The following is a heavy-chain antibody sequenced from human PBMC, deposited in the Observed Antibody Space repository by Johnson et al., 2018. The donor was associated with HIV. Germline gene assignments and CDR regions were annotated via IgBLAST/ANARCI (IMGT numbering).Heavy chain of an antibody. Sequence: QVQLVESGGGVVQPGRSLRLSCAASGFTFSSYAMHWVRQAPGKGLEWVAVISYDGSNKYYADSVKGRFTISRDNSKNTLYLQMNSLRAEDTAVYYCARDQRGLEAFDIWGQGTMVTVSS. D-gene: IGHD2-15*01. V-gene: IGHV3-30*14. CDR2: ISYDGSNK. CDR1: GFTFSSYA. CDR3: ARDQRGLEAFDI. J-gene: IGHJ3*02.